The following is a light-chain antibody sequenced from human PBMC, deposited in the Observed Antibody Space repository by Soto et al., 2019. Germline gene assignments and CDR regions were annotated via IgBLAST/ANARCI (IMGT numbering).Light chain of an antibody. CDR3: SSYAGSNNFKV. V-gene: IGLV2-8*01. J-gene: IGLJ2*01. CDR1: SSDVGNYNY. Sequence: QSALTQPPSASGSPGQSVTISCTGTSSDVGNYNYVSWYQQHPGKAPKLMIYEVNKRPSGVPDRFSGSKSGNTASLTVSGLQAEDEDDYYCSSYAGSNNFKVFGGGTKVTVL. CDR2: EVN.